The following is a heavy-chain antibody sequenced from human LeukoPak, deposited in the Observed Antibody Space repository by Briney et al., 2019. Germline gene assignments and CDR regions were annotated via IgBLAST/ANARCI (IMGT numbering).Heavy chain of an antibody. D-gene: IGHD2-2*02. CDR3: AKDRPAKDIVVVPAAIFMGVHDY. J-gene: IGHJ4*02. V-gene: IGHV3-23*01. CDR1: GLTFSSYA. CDR2: ISGSGGST. Sequence: GGSLRLSCAASGLTFSSYAMSWVRQAPGKGLEWVSAISGSGGSTYYADSVKGRFTISRDNSKNTLYLQMNSLRAEDTAVYYCAKDRPAKDIVVVPAAIFMGVHDYWGQGTLVTVSS.